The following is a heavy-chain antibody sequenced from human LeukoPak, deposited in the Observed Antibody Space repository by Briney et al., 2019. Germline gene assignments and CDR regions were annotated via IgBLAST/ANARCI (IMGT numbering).Heavy chain of an antibody. CDR3: ARRWIAARQGVDY. D-gene: IGHD6-6*01. J-gene: IGHJ4*02. CDR1: GGSFSGYY. CDR2: INHSGST. Sequence: PSETLSLTCAVYGGSFSGYYWSWIRQPPGKGLEWIGEINHSGSTNYNPSLKSRVTISVDTSKNQFSLKLSSVTAADTAVYYCARRWIAARQGVDYWGQGTLVTVSS. V-gene: IGHV4-34*01.